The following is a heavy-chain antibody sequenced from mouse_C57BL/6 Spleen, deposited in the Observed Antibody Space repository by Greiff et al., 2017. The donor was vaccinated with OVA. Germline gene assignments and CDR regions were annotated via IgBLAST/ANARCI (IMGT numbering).Heavy chain of an antibody. CDR1: GYSFTGYY. CDR2: INPNNGGT. J-gene: IGHJ4*01. Sequence: VQLQQSGPELVKPGASVKISCKASGYSFTGYYMHWVKQSSEKSLEWIGDINPNNGGTIYNQKFKGKATLTVDKSSSTAYMELRSLTSEDTAVYYCAREAYYYGSSPFYYAMDYWGQGTSVTVSS. CDR3: AREAYYYGSSPFYYAMDY. D-gene: IGHD1-1*01. V-gene: IGHV1-18*01.